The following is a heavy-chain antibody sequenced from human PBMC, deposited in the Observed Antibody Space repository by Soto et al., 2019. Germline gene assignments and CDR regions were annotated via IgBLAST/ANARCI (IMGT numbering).Heavy chain of an antibody. J-gene: IGHJ4*02. CDR3: AKEGTSGLYYFDY. CDR1: GFTFSNYA. V-gene: IGHV3-23*01. Sequence: EVQLLESGGGLVQPGGSLRLSCAASGFTFSNYAMNWVGQAPGKGLEWVSTISGSGSSPYYADSVKGRFTISRDYSKNTLYLQMDSLRAGASAIYYCAKEGTSGLYYFDYWGQGTLVTVSS. D-gene: IGHD6-19*01. CDR2: ISGSGSSP.